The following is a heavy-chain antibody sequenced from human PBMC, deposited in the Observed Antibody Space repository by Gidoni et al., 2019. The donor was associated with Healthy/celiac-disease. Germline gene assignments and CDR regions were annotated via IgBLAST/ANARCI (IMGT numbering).Heavy chain of an antibody. J-gene: IGHJ6*02. V-gene: IGHV1-69*01. CDR3: AGGFNIVVVPAAMRPNYYYGMDV. CDR2: IIPIFGTA. D-gene: IGHD2-2*01. Sequence: QVQLVQSGAEVKKPGSSVKVSCKASGGTFSSSAISWVRQAPGQGLEWMGGIIPIFGTANYAQKFQGRVTITADESTGTAYMELSSLRSEDTAVYYCAGGFNIVVVPAAMRPNYYYGMDVWGQGTTVTVSS. CDR1: GGTFSSSA.